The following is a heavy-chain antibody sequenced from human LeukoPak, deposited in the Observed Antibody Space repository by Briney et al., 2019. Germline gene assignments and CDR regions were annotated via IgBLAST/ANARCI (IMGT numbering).Heavy chain of an antibody. CDR1: GGSFSGYY. V-gene: IGHV4-34*01. Sequence: SETLSLTCAVYGGSFSGYYWSWVRQPPGKGLEWIGEINHSGSTNYNPSLKSRVTISVDTSKNQFSLKLSSVTAADTAVYYCARGLSYYDSSGHPAGYWGQGTLVTVSS. D-gene: IGHD3-22*01. CDR3: ARGLSYYDSSGHPAGY. J-gene: IGHJ4*02. CDR2: INHSGST.